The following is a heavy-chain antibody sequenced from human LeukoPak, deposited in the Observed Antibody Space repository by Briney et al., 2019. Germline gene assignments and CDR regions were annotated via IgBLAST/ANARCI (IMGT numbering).Heavy chain of an antibody. D-gene: IGHD3-16*02. J-gene: IGHJ4*02. Sequence: ASVTVSCQASGYTFPGYYMHWVRQAPGQGLEWMGRINHNSGGTNYAQKFQGRVTVPRDTSISTAYMELSRLRSDDTAVYYCARDTIRDYVWGSYRHPYFDYWGQGTLVTVSS. V-gene: IGHV1-2*06. CDR3: ARDTIRDYVWGSYRHPYFDY. CDR2: INHNSGGT. CDR1: GYTFPGYY.